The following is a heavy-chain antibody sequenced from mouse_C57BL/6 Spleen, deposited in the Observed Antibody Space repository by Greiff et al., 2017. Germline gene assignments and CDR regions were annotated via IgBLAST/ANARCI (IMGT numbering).Heavy chain of an antibody. Sequence: QVQLQQPGAELVKPGASVKMSCKASGYTFTSYWITWVKQRPGQGLEWIGDIYPGSGSTNYNEKFKSKATLTVDTSASTAYMQLSSLTSEDSAVYYCATRYGEGYYAMDYWGQGTSVTVSS. CDR1: GYTFTSYW. J-gene: IGHJ4*01. D-gene: IGHD1-1*01. V-gene: IGHV1-55*01. CDR2: IYPGSGST. CDR3: ATRYGEGYYAMDY.